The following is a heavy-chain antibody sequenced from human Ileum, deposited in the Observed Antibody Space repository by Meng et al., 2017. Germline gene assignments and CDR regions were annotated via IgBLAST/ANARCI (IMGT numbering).Heavy chain of an antibody. CDR3: ARGKAIPDF. CDR1: GGSISGSY. J-gene: IGHJ4*02. D-gene: IGHD2-2*02. Sequence: VQLQVSGPGLVKPSATLSLTCTVSGGSISGSYWSWIRQFPGKGLEWIGYTYYSGTTNYNPSLRGRVTMSVDTSRAQFSLKLTSVTAADTAIYYCARGKAIPDFWGQGTLVTVSS. V-gene: IGHV4-59*08. CDR2: TYYSGTT.